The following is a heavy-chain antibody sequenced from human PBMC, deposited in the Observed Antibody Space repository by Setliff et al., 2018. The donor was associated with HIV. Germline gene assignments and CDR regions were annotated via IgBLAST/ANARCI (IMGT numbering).Heavy chain of an antibody. CDR1: GDSITRGGYY. V-gene: IGHV4-61*09. CDR2: IYTSGKT. Sequence: LSLTCTVSGDSITRGGYYWSWIRQPAGKGLEWIGHIYTSGKTHYSPSLKSRITISADTSKNQLSLNLSSVTAADTAVYYCARAAYSGTYLWEPATDLWGRGTLVTVSS. CDR3: ARAAYSGTYLWEPATDL. D-gene: IGHD1-26*01. J-gene: IGHJ2*01.